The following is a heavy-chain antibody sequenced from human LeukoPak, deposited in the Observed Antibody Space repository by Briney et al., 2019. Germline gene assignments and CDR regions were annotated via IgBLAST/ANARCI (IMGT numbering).Heavy chain of an antibody. CDR3: ARSGDSSGYYLFDY. Sequence: SETLSLTCTASGGSISSYYWSWIRQPPGKGLEWIGYIYYSGSTNYNPSLKSRVTISVDTSKNQFSLKLSSVTAADTAVYYCARSGDSSGYYLFDYWGQGTLVTVSS. D-gene: IGHD3-22*01. J-gene: IGHJ4*02. CDR2: IYYSGST. V-gene: IGHV4-59*01. CDR1: GGSISSYY.